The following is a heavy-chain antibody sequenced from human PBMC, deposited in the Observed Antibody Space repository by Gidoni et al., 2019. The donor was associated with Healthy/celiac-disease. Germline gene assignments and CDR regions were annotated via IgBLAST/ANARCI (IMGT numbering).Heavy chain of an antibody. CDR2: ISGSGGST. V-gene: IGHV3-23*01. Sequence: EVQLLASGGGLVQPGGSLRLSCSASGFTFSSYAMSWVRQAPGKGLEWVSAISGSGGSTYYADSVKGRFTISRDNSKNTLYLQMNSLRAEDTAVYYCAKDPYYSSIAARRSDYWGQGTLVTVSS. D-gene: IGHD6-6*01. CDR1: GFTFSSYA. CDR3: AKDPYYSSIAARRSDY. J-gene: IGHJ4*02.